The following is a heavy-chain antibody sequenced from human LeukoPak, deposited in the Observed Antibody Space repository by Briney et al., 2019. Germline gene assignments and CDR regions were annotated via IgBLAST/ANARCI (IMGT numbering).Heavy chain of an antibody. CDR3: ARSGYSYGYVTFHGMDV. Sequence: GASVKVSCKASGSTFSSYAISWVRQAPGQGLEWMGGIIPIFGTANYAQKFQGRVTITADESTSTAYMELSSLRSEDTAVYYCARSGYSYGYVTFHGMDVWGQGTTVTVSS. D-gene: IGHD5-18*01. CDR1: GSTFSSYA. J-gene: IGHJ6*02. CDR2: IIPIFGTA. V-gene: IGHV1-69*13.